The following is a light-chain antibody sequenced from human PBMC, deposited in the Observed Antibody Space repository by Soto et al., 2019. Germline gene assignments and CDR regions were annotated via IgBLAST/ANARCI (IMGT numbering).Light chain of an antibody. CDR2: KAS. CDR3: QQYSTFWT. Sequence: DIQMTLSPSTLSGSVGDRVTITCRASQTISSWLAWYQQKPGKAPKLLIYKASTLKSGVPSRFSGSGSGTDFTLTISSLQPDDIATYYCQQYSTFWTFGQGTKVDIK. V-gene: IGKV1-5*03. CDR1: QTISSW. J-gene: IGKJ1*01.